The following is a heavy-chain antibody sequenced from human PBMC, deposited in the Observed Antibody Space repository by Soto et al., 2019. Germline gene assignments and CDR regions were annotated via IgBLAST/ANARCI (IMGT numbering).Heavy chain of an antibody. CDR3: AKGMVPDQ. CDR2: ITATGT. CDR1: GFSFRQYA. D-gene: IGHD6-13*01. V-gene: IGHV3-23*01. Sequence: EVHLLESGGGFVQPGGSLRLSCAASGFSFRQYAMIWVRQAPGKGLEWVSAITATGTHYADSVKGRFTISRDSSKSTLYLDINNLRVEDTAVYYCAKGMVPDQWGQGTLINVSS. J-gene: IGHJ5*02.